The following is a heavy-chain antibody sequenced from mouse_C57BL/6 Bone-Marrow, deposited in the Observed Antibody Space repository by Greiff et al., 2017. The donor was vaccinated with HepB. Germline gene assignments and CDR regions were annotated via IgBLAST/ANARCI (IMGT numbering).Heavy chain of an antibody. Sequence: VQLQQSAAELVRPGASVKLSCTASGFNIKDDYMHWVKQRPEQGLEWIGWIDPENGDTEYASKFQGKATITADTSSNTAYLQLSSLTSEDTAVYYCTSTLMDYWGQGTSVTVSS. CDR1: GFNIKDDY. J-gene: IGHJ4*01. D-gene: IGHD2-1*01. CDR3: TSTLMDY. V-gene: IGHV14-4*01. CDR2: IDPENGDT.